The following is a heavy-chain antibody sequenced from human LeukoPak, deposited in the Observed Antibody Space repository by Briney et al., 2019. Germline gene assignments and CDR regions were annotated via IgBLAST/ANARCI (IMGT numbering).Heavy chain of an antibody. J-gene: IGHJ4*02. Sequence: PGRSLRLSSAASGFTFDDHAMHWVRQAPGKGLEWVSGISWNGGVIGYGDSVKGRFTISRDNAKNSLYLQMNSLSGEDTAVYYCAKGFKGVVVVDYWGQGALVTVSS. CDR3: AKGFKGVVVVDY. V-gene: IGHV3-9*01. D-gene: IGHD2-2*01. CDR2: ISWNGGVI. CDR1: GFTFDDHA.